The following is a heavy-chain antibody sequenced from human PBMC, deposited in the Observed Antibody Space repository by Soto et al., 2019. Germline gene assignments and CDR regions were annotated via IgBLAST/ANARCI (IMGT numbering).Heavy chain of an antibody. J-gene: IGHJ4*02. Sequence: SETLSLTCTVSCGSVTNSSYYWGWIRQSPGKGLEWIGSVYYRGRSYSKSSVKSRVTISVDTSKNRFSLSLNSVTASDTAVYFCVSQRTTVPTQAYFDYWGPGALVTVSS. V-gene: IGHV4-39*01. CDR2: VYYRGRS. CDR3: VSQRTTVPTQAYFDY. CDR1: CGSVTNSSYY. D-gene: IGHD4-17*01.